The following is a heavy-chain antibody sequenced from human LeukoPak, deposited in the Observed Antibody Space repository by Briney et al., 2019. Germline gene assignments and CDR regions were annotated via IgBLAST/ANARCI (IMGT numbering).Heavy chain of an antibody. Sequence: GGSLRLSCAASGFTLNNAWMNWARQAPGKGLEWVASINHNGNVNYYVDSVKGRFTISRDNAKNSLYLQMNSLRAEDTAVYYCARRIAAAGIGYFDYWGQGTLVTVSS. CDR3: ARRIAAAGIGYFDY. CDR2: INHNGNVN. J-gene: IGHJ4*02. V-gene: IGHV3-7*01. D-gene: IGHD6-13*01. CDR1: GFTLNNAW.